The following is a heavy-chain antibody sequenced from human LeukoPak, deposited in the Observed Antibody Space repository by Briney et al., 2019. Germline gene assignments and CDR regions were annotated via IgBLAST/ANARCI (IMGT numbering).Heavy chain of an antibody. CDR1: GYTFTSYG. J-gene: IGHJ4*02. D-gene: IGHD1-26*01. CDR3: ASDTIVGPPNFDY. V-gene: IGHV1-18*01. CDR2: ISAYNGNT. Sequence: ASVTVACTASGYTFTSYGISWVRQAPGQGREWMGWISAYNGNTNYARKLKGTVTMTTATSTSTAYLELRSLRSDATAVYSCASDTIVGPPNFDYWGQGTLVTVSS.